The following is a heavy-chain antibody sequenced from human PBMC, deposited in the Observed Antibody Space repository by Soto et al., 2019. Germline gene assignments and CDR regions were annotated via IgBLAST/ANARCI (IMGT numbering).Heavy chain of an antibody. CDR3: ARWSDYDYYFDY. V-gene: IGHV1-3*01. D-gene: IGHD5-12*01. CDR2: ISGGNGNT. J-gene: IGHJ4*02. CDR1: GYTFNNYA. Sequence: QVQLVQSGAEVKKPGASVKVSCEASGYTFNNYAMHWVRQAPGQRLEWMGYISGGNGNTKYSEKLEGRVAITRDTSASTDYLELSSLSSEDTAVYYCARWSDYDYYFDYWGQGTLVIVSS.